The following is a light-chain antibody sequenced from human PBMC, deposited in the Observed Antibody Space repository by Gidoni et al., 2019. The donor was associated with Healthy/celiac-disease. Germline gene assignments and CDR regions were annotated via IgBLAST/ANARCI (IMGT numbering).Light chain of an antibody. CDR2: DAS. CDR3: QQRRNWSHMYT. V-gene: IGKV3-11*01. Sequence: IVLTPSPATLSLSPGERATLTCRASPSVSSYLAWSQQQPGPAPRLIIYDASKRATGIPARFSGSGSGTDLTLTISSLEPEDFEVYYCQQRRNWSHMYTFGQGTKLEIK. J-gene: IGKJ2*01. CDR1: PSVSSY.